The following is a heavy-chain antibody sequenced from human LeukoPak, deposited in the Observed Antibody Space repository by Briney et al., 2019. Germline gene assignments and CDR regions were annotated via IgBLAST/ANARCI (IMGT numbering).Heavy chain of an antibody. Sequence: GGSLRLSCAASGFTFSSYAVHWVRQAPGQGLEWVAFISYDGSNKYYADSVKGRFTISRDNSKNTLYLQMNSLRAEDTAVYYCATQQWLVLDYFDYWGQGTLVTVSS. CDR1: GFTFSSYA. V-gene: IGHV3-30-3*01. D-gene: IGHD6-19*01. CDR2: ISYDGSNK. J-gene: IGHJ4*02. CDR3: ATQQWLVLDYFDY.